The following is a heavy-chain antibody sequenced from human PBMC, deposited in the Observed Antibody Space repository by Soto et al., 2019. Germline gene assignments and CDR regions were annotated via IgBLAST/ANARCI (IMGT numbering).Heavy chain of an antibody. D-gene: IGHD4-17*01. CDR3: ARETVTTIIYGMDV. CDR2: IWYDGSNK. Sequence: QVQLVESGGGVVQPGRSLRLSCAASGFTFSSYGMHWVRQAPGKGLEWVAVIWYDGSNKYYADSVKGRFTISRDNSKNTLYLQMNSLRAADTAVYYCARETVTTIIYGMDVWGQGTTVTVSS. CDR1: GFTFSSYG. J-gene: IGHJ6*02. V-gene: IGHV3-33*01.